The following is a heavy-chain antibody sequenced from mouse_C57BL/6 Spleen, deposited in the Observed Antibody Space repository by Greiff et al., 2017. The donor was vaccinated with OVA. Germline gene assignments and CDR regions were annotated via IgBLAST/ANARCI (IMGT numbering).Heavy chain of an antibody. CDR1: GYTFTSYW. J-gene: IGHJ2*01. Sequence: QVQLQQPGAELVMPGASVKLSCKASGYTFTSYWMHWVKQRPGQGLEWIGEIDPSDSYTNYNEKFKGKSTLTVDKSSSTAYMQLSSLTSEDSAVYYCARGGAYGSNYFADWGQGTTLTVSA. CDR2: IDPSDSYT. D-gene: IGHD1-1*01. CDR3: ARGGAYGSNYFAD. V-gene: IGHV1-69*01.